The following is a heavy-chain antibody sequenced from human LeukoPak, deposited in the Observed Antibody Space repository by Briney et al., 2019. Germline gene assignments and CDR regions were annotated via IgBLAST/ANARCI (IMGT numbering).Heavy chain of an antibody. CDR3: ARASPGSSGYYFIGRARLFDY. CDR2: IYYSGST. V-gene: IGHV4-31*03. J-gene: IGHJ4*02. Sequence: SQTLSLTCTVSGGSISSGGYCWSWIRQHPGKGLEWIGYIYYSGSTYYNPSLKSRVTISVDTSKNQFSLKLSSVTAADTAVYYCARASPGSSGYYFIGRARLFDYWGQGTLVTVSS. D-gene: IGHD3-22*01. CDR1: GGSISSGGYC.